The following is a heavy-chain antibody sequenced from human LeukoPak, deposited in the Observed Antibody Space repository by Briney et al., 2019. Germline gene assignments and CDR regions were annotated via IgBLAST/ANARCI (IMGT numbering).Heavy chain of an antibody. CDR2: INHSGST. J-gene: IGHJ6*03. CDR3: ARRSVTIFGSNYYYMDV. CDR1: GGSFSGYY. Sequence: SETLSLTCAVYGGSFSGYYWSWIRQPPGKGLEWIGEINHSGSTNYNPSLKSRVTISVDTSKNQFSLKLSSVTAADTAVYYCARRSVTIFGSNYYYMDVWGKGTTVTVSS. V-gene: IGHV4-34*01. D-gene: IGHD3-3*01.